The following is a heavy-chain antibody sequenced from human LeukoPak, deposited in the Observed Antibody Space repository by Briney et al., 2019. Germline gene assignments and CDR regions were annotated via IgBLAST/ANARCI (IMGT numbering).Heavy chain of an antibody. D-gene: IGHD6-19*01. CDR1: GFTVSSDY. V-gene: IGHV3-53*01. Sequence: GGSLRLSCAASGFTVSSDYMSWVRQAPGKGLEWVSVIYSGGSTYYADSVKGRFTISRDNSKNTLYLQMNSLRAEDTAVYYCARDLKIAVAGYYYYYMDVWGKGTTVTISS. CDR2: IYSGGST. CDR3: ARDLKIAVAGYYYYYMDV. J-gene: IGHJ6*03.